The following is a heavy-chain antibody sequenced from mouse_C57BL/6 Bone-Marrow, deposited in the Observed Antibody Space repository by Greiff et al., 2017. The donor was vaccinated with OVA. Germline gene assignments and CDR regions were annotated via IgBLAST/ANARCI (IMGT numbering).Heavy chain of an antibody. Sequence: VQLQQPGAELVKPGASVKLSCKASGYTFTSYWMHWVKQRPGQGLEWIGMIHPNSGSTNYNEKFKSKATLTVDKSSSTAYMQLSSLTSEDSAVYYCARPGGGRYFDYWGQGTTLTVSS. CDR2: IHPNSGST. CDR1: GYTFTSYW. V-gene: IGHV1-64*01. CDR3: ARPGGGRYFDY. D-gene: IGHD1-1*02. J-gene: IGHJ2*01.